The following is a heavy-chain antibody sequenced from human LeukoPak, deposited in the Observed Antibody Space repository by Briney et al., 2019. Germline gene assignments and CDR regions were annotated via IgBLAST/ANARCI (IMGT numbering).Heavy chain of an antibody. V-gene: IGHV3-7*01. CDR2: IKQDGSEK. D-gene: IGHD4-23*01. Sequence: GGSLRLSCAASGFTFSSYWMSWVRQAPGKGLEWVANIKQDGSEKYYVDSVKGRFTISRDNAKNSLYLQMNSLRAEDTAVYYCAREGRGGKGDYYFDYWGQGTLVTVSS. J-gene: IGHJ4*02. CDR3: AREGRGGKGDYYFDY. CDR1: GFTFSSYW.